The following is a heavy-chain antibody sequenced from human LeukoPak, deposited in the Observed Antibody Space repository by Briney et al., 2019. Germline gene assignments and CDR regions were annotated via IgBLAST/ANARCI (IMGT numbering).Heavy chain of an antibody. Sequence: PGGSLRLSCAASGFTFSSYTMNWVRQAPGKGLEWVSYISSSSSYIYYADSVKGRFTISRDNAENSLYLQMNSLRAEDTAVYYCARGSEGHCSGGGCYYGMDVWGQGTTVTVSS. J-gene: IGHJ6*01. V-gene: IGHV3-21*01. D-gene: IGHD2-15*01. CDR2: ISSSSSYI. CDR3: ARGSEGHCSGGGCYYGMDV. CDR1: GFTFSSYT.